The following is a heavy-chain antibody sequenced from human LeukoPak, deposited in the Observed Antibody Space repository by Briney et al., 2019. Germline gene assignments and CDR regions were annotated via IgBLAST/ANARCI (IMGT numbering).Heavy chain of an antibody. D-gene: IGHD1-1*01. J-gene: IGHJ6*03. Sequence: ASVKVSCKASGYTFTSYDINWVRQATGQGLEWMGWMNPNSGNTGYAQKFQGRVTMTRNTSISTAYMELSSLRSEDTAVYYCARDRATKGYYYYMDVWGKGTTVTVSS. CDR2: MNPNSGNT. CDR1: GYTFTSYD. CDR3: ARDRATKGYYYYMDV. V-gene: IGHV1-8*01.